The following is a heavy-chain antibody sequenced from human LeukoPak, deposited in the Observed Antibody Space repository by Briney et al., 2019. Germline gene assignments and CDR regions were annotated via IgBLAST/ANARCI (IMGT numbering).Heavy chain of an antibody. CDR2: IYAGGGSGA. V-gene: IGHV3-53*04. J-gene: IGHJ4*02. Sequence: PGGSLRLSCAASGFGVSSNDMSWVRQAPGKGLEWVSLIYAGGGSGAYYADSVRGRFTGSRHDSKNTLDLQMNSLRVDDTAMYYCLRQGPENPPRWGQGTLVTVSS. D-gene: IGHD1-14*01. CDR3: LRQGPENPPR. CDR1: GFGVSSND.